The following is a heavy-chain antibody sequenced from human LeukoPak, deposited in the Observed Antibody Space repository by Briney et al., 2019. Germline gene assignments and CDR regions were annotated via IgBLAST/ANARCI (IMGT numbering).Heavy chain of an antibody. D-gene: IGHD3-22*01. V-gene: IGHV4-39*01. CDR1: GGSISSYSYY. CDR3: ARHAIDGSGYYFDYFDY. J-gene: IGHJ4*02. Sequence: SQTLSLTCTVSGGSISSYSYYWGWIRQPPGKGLEWIGSIYYSGSTYYNPSLKSRVTISVDTSKNQFSLKLTSVTAADTAVYYCARHAIDGSGYYFDYFDYWGQGTLVTVSS. CDR2: IYYSGST.